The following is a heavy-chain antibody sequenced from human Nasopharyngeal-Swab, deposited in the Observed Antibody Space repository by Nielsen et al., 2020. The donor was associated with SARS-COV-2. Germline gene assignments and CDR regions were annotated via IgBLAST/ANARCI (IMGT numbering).Heavy chain of an antibody. CDR3: ARDWGGYPDVYYYGMDV. CDR2: IYHSGST. J-gene: IGHJ6*02. V-gene: IGHV4-4*02. CDR1: GGSISSSNW. Sequence: GSLRLSCAVSGGSISSSNWWSWVRPPPGKGLEWIGEIYHSGSTNYNPSLKSRVTISVDKSKNQFSLKLSSVTAADTAVYYCARDWGGYPDVYYYGMDVWGQGTTVTVSS. D-gene: IGHD2-21*01.